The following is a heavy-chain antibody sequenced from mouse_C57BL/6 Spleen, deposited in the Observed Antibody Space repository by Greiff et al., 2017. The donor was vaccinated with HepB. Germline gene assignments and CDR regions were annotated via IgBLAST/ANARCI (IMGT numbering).Heavy chain of an antibody. Sequence: VKLLESGPELVKPGASVKISCKASGYAFSSSWMNWVKQRPGKGLEWIGRIYPGDGDTNYNGKFKGKATLTADKSSSTAYMQISSLTSEDSAVYFCARSYSNYRLDYWGQGTTLTVSS. D-gene: IGHD2-5*01. CDR1: GYAFSSSW. V-gene: IGHV1-82*01. CDR2: IYPGDGDT. J-gene: IGHJ2*01. CDR3: ARSYSNYRLDY.